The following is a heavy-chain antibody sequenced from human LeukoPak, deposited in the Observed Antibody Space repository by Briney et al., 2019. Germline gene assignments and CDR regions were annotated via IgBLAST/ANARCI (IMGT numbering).Heavy chain of an antibody. J-gene: IGHJ4*02. CDR2: IWYDGSNK. CDR1: GFTFSSYG. Sequence: GRSLRLSCAASGFTFSSYGMHWFRQAPGKGLEGVAVIWYDGSNKYYADSVKGRFTISRDNSKNTLYLQMNSLRAEDTAVYYCARTSGSYFWQIDYWGQGTLVTVSS. CDR3: ARTSGSYFWQIDY. V-gene: IGHV3-33*01. D-gene: IGHD3-10*01.